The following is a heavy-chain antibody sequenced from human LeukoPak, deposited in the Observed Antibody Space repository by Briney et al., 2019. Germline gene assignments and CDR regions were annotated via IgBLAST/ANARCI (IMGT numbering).Heavy chain of an antibody. CDR3: AGGIIPYDSSGYYYVSVRYGMDV. CDR2: IVVGSGNT. Sequence: ASVKVSCKASGFTFTSSAMQWVRQARGQRLEWIGWIVVGSGNTNYAQKFQERVTITRDMSTSTAYMELSSLRSEDTAVYYCAGGIIPYDSSGYYYVSVRYGMDVWGQGTTVTVSS. J-gene: IGHJ6*02. D-gene: IGHD3-22*01. CDR1: GFTFTSSA. V-gene: IGHV1-58*02.